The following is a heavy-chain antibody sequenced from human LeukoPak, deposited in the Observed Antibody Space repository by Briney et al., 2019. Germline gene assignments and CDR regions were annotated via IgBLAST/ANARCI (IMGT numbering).Heavy chain of an antibody. V-gene: IGHV3-21*01. CDR2: ISSSTSYI. CDR1: GFTFSSYS. D-gene: IGHD3-10*02. Sequence: PGGSLRLSCAASGFTFSSYSMNWVRQAPGKGLEWVSSISSSTSYIYYADSVKGRFTISRDNAKNSLYLQMNSLRAEDTAVYYCAELGITMIGGVWGKGTTVTISS. J-gene: IGHJ6*04. CDR3: AELGITMIGGV.